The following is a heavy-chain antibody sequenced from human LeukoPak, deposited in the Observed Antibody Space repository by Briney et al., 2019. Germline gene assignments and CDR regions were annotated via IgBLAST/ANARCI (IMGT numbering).Heavy chain of an antibody. V-gene: IGHV3-23*01. CDR2: LSPSGADT. Sequence: GGSLRLSCAASGFTFSSYAMSWVRQAPGKGLEWVSTLSPSGADTYYADSVKGRFTISRDISKNTLYLQMNSLRAEDTAVYYCARRAYNWGAFDIWGQGTMVTVSS. D-gene: IGHD5-24*01. CDR3: ARRAYNWGAFDI. J-gene: IGHJ3*02. CDR1: GFTFSSYA.